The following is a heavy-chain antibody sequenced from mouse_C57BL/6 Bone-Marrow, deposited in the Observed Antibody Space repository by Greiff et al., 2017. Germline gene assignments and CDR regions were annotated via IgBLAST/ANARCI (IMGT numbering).Heavy chain of an antibody. Sequence: VQLQQSGAELVRPGASVKLSCTASGFNIKDAYMHWVKQRPEQGLEWIGWIDPENGDTEYASKFQGKATITADTSSNTAYLQLSSLTSEDTAVYYCTKDYAMDYWGQGTSVTVSS. V-gene: IGHV14-4*01. J-gene: IGHJ4*01. CDR1: GFNIKDAY. CDR3: TKDYAMDY. CDR2: IDPENGDT.